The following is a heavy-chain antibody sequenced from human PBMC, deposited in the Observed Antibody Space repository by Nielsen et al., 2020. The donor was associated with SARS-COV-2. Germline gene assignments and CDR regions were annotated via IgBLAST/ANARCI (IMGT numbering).Heavy chain of an antibody. CDR3: AREHFVGGLGIVVVISTILDY. Sequence: ASVKVSCKASGYTFTSYYMHWVRQAPGQGLEWMGIINPSGGSTSYAQKFQGRVTMTRDTSTSTVYTELSSLRSEDTAVYYCAREHFVGGLGIVVVISTILDYWGQGTLVTVSS. V-gene: IGHV1-46*01. J-gene: IGHJ4*02. CDR2: INPSGGST. CDR1: GYTFTSYY. D-gene: IGHD3-22*01.